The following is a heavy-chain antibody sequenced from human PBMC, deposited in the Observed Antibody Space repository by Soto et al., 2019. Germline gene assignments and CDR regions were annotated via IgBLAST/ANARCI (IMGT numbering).Heavy chain of an antibody. J-gene: IGHJ4*02. CDR1: GGTFSRYA. CDR2: IIPMDGTT. CDR3: ARGGDSDDY. V-gene: IGHV1-69*12. Sequence: QVQPVQSGAEVKKPGSSVKVSCKASGGTFSRYAISWVRQAPGEGLEWMGGIIPMDGTTNYAQKFQGRVTITADESTNTVYMKLNSLTSEDTAVYYCARGGDSDDYWGQGTLVTVSS. D-gene: IGHD2-21*02.